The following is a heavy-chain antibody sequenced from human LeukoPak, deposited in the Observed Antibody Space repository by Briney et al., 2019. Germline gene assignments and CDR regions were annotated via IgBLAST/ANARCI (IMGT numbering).Heavy chain of an antibody. J-gene: IGHJ6*03. CDR1: GGSFSGYY. V-gene: IGHV4-34*01. CDR2: VNHSGST. Sequence: PSETLSLTCAVYGGSFSGYYWSWIRQPPGKGLEWIGEVNHSGSTNYNPSLKSRATISVDTSKNQFSLKLSSVTAADTAVYYCARGIRGYCSSTSCPRFDYYYYYMDVWGKGTTVTVSS. D-gene: IGHD2-2*01. CDR3: ARGIRGYCSSTSCPRFDYYYYYMDV.